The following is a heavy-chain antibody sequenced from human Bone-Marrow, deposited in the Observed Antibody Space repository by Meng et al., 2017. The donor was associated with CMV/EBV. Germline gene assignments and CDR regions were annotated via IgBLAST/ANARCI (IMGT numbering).Heavy chain of an antibody. V-gene: IGHV1-46*01. CDR2: INPSGGST. J-gene: IGHJ6*02. CDR1: GYTFTSYY. Sequence: ASLKVSCKASGYTFTSYYMHWVRQAPGQGLEWMGIINPSGGSTSYAQKFQGRVTMTRDTSTSTVYMELSSLRSEDTAVYYCAREDVGYSSSWGYGMDVWGQGTTVTVSS. D-gene: IGHD6-13*01. CDR3: AREDVGYSSSWGYGMDV.